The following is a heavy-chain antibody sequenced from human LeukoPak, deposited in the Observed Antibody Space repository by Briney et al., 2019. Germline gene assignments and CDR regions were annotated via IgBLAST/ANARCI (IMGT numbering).Heavy chain of an antibody. Sequence: VASVKVSCKASGYTFTSYGISWVRQAPGQGLEWMGWISAYNGNTNYAQKLQGRVTMTTDTSTSTAYMELRSLRSDDTAVYYCARDLPGGSSGWYAVTVKNILGLNYYYYMDVWGKGTTVTVSS. D-gene: IGHD6-19*01. CDR1: GYTFTSYG. J-gene: IGHJ6*03. CDR3: ARDLPGGSSGWYAVTVKNILGLNYYYYMDV. CDR2: ISAYNGNT. V-gene: IGHV1-18*01.